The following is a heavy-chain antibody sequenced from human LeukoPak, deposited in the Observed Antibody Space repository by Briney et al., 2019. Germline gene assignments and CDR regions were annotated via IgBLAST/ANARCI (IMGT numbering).Heavy chain of an antibody. CDR2: INHSGST. CDR3: ARSYYDTLTGYPKNNWFDF. J-gene: IGHJ5*01. CDR1: GGSFSGYY. D-gene: IGHD3-9*01. Sequence: SETLSLTCAVYGGSFSGYYWSWIRQPPGKGLEWIGEINHSGSTNYNPSLKSRVTISVDTSKNQFSLKLSSVTAADTAVYYCARSYYDTLTGYPKNNWFDFWGQGTLVTVSS. V-gene: IGHV4-34*01.